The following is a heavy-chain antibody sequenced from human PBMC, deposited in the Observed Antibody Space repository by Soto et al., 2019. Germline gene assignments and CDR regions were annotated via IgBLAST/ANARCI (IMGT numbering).Heavy chain of an antibody. J-gene: IGHJ4*02. Sequence: ASVKVSCKACGYTFTSYEINWVRQATGQGLEGMGGMNPNSGNTGYAQKFQGRVTMTRNTSIHTAYMEMSSLRSEATAVYYCARRIGVVAATPYYYWGQGTLVTVSS. CDR1: GYTFTSYE. V-gene: IGHV1-8*01. CDR3: ARRIGVVAATPYYY. D-gene: IGHD2-15*01. CDR2: MNPNSGNT.